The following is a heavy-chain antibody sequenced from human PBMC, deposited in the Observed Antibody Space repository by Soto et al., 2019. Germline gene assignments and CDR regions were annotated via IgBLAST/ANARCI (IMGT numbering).Heavy chain of an antibody. J-gene: IGHJ4*02. CDR1: GFTFSSYP. D-gene: IGHD3-22*01. V-gene: IGHV3-33*01. CDR2: IWYDGSKR. CDR3: ARGGRSSGYFADH. Sequence: QVQVVESGGGAVQPGRSLRLSCAASGFTFSSYPMYWLRQAPGKGLERVAVIWYDGSKRYYGDAVKGRFTISRDNPTNTLFLQMNNLRADDSALYYCARGGRSSGYFADHWGQGTLVTVYS.